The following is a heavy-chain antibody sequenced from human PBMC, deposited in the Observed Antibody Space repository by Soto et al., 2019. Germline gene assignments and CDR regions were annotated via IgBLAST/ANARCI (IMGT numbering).Heavy chain of an antibody. D-gene: IGHD3-3*01. V-gene: IGHV5-51*01. CDR3: ARGGVSTRTFDY. CDR1: GYNFAGYW. Sequence: XECLNSSCKGSGYNFAGYWIAWVRQMPGKGLELMGIIYPSDSDTRYRPSFQGQVTISADKSISSAYLQWSSLRASDTAMYYCARGGVSTRTFDYWGQGTPVTVSS. J-gene: IGHJ4*02. CDR2: IYPSDSDT.